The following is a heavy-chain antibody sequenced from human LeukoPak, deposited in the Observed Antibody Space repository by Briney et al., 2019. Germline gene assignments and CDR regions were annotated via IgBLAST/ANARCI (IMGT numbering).Heavy chain of an antibody. CDR2: IWYDGSNK. CDR3: AKDQWYQLLYDYYYYYMDV. D-gene: IGHD2-2*02. CDR1: GFTFSSYG. J-gene: IGHJ6*03. Sequence: GGSLRLSCAASGFTFSSYGMHWVRQAPGKGLEWVAVIWYDGSNKYYADSVKGRFTISRDNSKNTLYLQMNSLRAEDTAVYYCAKDQWYQLLYDYYYYYMDVWGKGTTVTVSS. V-gene: IGHV3-30*02.